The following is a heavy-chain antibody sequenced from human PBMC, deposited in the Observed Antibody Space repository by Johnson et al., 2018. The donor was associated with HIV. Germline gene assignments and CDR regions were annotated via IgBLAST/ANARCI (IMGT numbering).Heavy chain of an antibody. CDR3: ATCRVPAAMFDALDI. Sequence: VQLVESGGGLVKPGGSLRLSCAASGFTFDDYGMSWVRQAPGKGLEWVSGINWNGYSTTYADSVQGRFTISRDNSKNTLYLQMNSLRPEDTAVYYCATCRVPAAMFDALDIWGQGTMVTVSS. V-gene: IGHV3-20*04. J-gene: IGHJ3*02. CDR2: INWNGYST. CDR1: GFTFDDYG. D-gene: IGHD2-2*01.